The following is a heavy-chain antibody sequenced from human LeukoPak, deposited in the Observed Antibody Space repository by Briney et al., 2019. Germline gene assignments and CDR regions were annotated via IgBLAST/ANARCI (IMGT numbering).Heavy chain of an antibody. J-gene: IGHJ4*02. V-gene: IGHV1-18*01. Sequence: ASVKVSCKASGGTFSSYAISWVRQAPGQGLEWMGWINAYNGNTNYAQKLQGRVTMTTDTSTSTAYMELRSLRSDDTAVYYCARVLNGYYRPLDYWGQGTLVTVSS. D-gene: IGHD3-22*01. CDR3: ARVLNGYYRPLDY. CDR2: INAYNGNT. CDR1: GGTFSSYA.